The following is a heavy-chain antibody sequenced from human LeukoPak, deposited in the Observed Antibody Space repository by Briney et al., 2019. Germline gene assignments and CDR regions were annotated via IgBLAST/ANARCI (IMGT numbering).Heavy chain of an antibody. J-gene: IGHJ4*02. CDR2: INQDGSEK. CDR3: ASPGYNSVWSLDY. V-gene: IGHV3-7*01. D-gene: IGHD6-19*01. CDR1: GFTFSTYW. Sequence: GGSLRLSFAASGFTFSTYWMSSVRQAPWRGLEWVANINQDGSEKYYVDSVKGLFTISRDNAKNSLYLQMNSLGAEDTAVYYCASPGYNSVWSLDYWGQGALVTVSS.